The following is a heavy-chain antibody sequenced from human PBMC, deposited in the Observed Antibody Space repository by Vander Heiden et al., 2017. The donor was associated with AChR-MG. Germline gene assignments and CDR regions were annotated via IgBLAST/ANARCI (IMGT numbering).Heavy chain of an antibody. CDR1: GFTFRSYA. D-gene: IGHD1-20*01. Sequence: EEQLLESGGGLVQPGGSLRLSCSGSGFTFRSYAMSWVRHTPGKGLQWVANILGDGSTAYYADSVRGRFTISRDNPKNILYLQMNSLRAEDTALYYCVRIYNWIPQSPWGQGTQVTVSS. J-gene: IGHJ5*02. V-gene: IGHV3-23*01. CDR2: ILGDGSTA. CDR3: VRIYNWIPQSP.